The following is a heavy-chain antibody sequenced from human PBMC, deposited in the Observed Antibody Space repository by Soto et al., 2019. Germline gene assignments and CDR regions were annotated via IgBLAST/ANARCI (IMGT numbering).Heavy chain of an antibody. D-gene: IGHD4-17*01. J-gene: IGHJ5*02. CDR2: IYHSGST. CDR1: GGSISSSNW. CDR3: ARDTVTTYDNWFDP. V-gene: IGHV4-4*02. Sequence: QVQLQESGPGLVKPSGTLSLTCAVSGGSISSSNWWSWVRQPPGKGLEWIGEIYHSGSTNYNPSLKSRDTTSVDKSTTQCSLKLSSVTAADTAVYYCARDTVTTYDNWFDPWGQGTLVTVSS.